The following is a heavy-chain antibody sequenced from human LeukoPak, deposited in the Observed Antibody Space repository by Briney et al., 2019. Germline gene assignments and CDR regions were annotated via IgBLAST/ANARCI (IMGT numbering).Heavy chain of an antibody. CDR3: ARDGYYRHFDY. CDR2: ISPYNGDT. Sequence: ASVKVSCKASGYTFTGHYIHWVRQAPGQGLEWMGWISPYNGDTNYVQKLQDRVTMTTDTSTSTAYMEVRSLRSDDTAVYYCARDGYYRHFDYWGQGTLVTVSS. CDR1: GYTFTGHY. J-gene: IGHJ4*02. V-gene: IGHV1-18*04. D-gene: IGHD3-22*01.